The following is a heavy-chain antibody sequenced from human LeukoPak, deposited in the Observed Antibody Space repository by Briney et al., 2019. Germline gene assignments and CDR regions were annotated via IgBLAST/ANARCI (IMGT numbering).Heavy chain of an antibody. D-gene: IGHD3-16*02. CDR1: GFTFSSYA. V-gene: IGHV3-30*04. CDR2: ISYDGSNK. Sequence: GRSLRLSCAASGFTFSSYAMHWVRQAPGKGLEWVAVISYDGSNKYYADSVKGRFTISRDNSKNTLYLQMNSLRAEDTAVYYCASLLNYDYAWGSYRRHFDYWGQGTLVTVSS. CDR3: ASLLNYDYAWGSYRRHFDY. J-gene: IGHJ4*02.